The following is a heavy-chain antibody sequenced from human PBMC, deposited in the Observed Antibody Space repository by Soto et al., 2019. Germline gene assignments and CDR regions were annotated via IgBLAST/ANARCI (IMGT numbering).Heavy chain of an antibody. D-gene: IGHD3-3*01. CDR3: ARWSYLDY. J-gene: IGHJ4*02. CDR2: ISGSDGKT. CDR1: VFSFGSYA. V-gene: IGHV3-23*01. Sequence: GGSLRLACASSVFSFGSYALSWVRQAPGKGLEWVSTISGSDGKTFYADSVKGRFSISRDTSQSTLYLQMNSLRADDTAMYYCARWSYLDYWGQGTRVTV.